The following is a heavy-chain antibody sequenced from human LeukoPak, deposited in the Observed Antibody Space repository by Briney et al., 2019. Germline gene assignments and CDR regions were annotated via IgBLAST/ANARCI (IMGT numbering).Heavy chain of an antibody. V-gene: IGHV3-48*03. CDR3: ARNYYASGSSQFDY. CDR1: GFAFSSYE. Sequence: PGGSLRLSCGASGFAFSSYEMNWVRRAPGKGLEWVSYISSTGSTIYYADSVKGRFTISRDNAKKSLYLQMNSLRAEDTGVYYCARNYYASGSSQFDYWGQGILVTVSS. J-gene: IGHJ4*02. CDR2: ISSTGSTI. D-gene: IGHD3-10*01.